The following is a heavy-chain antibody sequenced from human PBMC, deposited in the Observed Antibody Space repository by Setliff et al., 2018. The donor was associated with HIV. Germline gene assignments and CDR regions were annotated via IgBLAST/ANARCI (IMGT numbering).Heavy chain of an antibody. V-gene: IGHV1-8*01. J-gene: IGHJ4*02. Sequence: ASVKVSCKASGYTFISFDINWVRQATGQGPEWMGWMNPASGSTGYAQKFQGRVTMTRNASINTAYMELRSLRSDDTAVYYCAREEVSDGSYYKFDYWGQGTLVTVSS. D-gene: IGHD1-26*01. CDR3: AREEVSDGSYYKFDY. CDR1: GYTFISFD. CDR2: MNPASGST.